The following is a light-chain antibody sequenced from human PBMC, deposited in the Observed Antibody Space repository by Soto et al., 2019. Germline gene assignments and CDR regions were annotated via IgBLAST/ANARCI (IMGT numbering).Light chain of an antibody. Sequence: DIQITQSPSTLSASVGDRVTITCRASQSISSWLAWYQQKTGKAPKLLIYDASSLESGVPSRFRGSGSGTECTLTISSLQPDDFATYYCQQYHIYSWTFGQGTKVDI. CDR3: QQYHIYSWT. CDR1: QSISSW. CDR2: DAS. J-gene: IGKJ1*01. V-gene: IGKV1-5*01.